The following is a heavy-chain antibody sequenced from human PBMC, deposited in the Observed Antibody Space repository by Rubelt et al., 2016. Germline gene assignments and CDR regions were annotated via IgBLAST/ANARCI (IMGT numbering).Heavy chain of an antibody. Sequence: QITLKESGPTLVKPTQTLTLTCTFSGFSLSTSGVGVGWIRQPPGKALQWLALIYWDDDKRYSTSLKSRRTITKDTSKNQVVLTMTNMDPVDTATYYCAHSRIAANFDYWGQGTLVTVSS. CDR2: IYWDDDK. V-gene: IGHV2-5*02. J-gene: IGHJ4*02. CDR3: AHSRIAANFDY. D-gene: IGHD6-13*01. CDR1: GFSLSTSGVG.